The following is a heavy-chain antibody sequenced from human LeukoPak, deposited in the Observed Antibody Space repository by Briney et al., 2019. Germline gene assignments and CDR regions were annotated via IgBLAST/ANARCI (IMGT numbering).Heavy chain of an antibody. J-gene: IGHJ6*03. Sequence: GGSLRLSCAASGFTFDDYAMHWVRQAPGKGLEWVSGISWNSGVIGYADSVKGRFTISRDNAKNSLSLQMNSLRAEDTALYYCTKDSAVAAPTGPMDVWGKGTTVTISS. D-gene: IGHD6-19*01. CDR3: TKDSAVAAPTGPMDV. CDR1: GFTFDDYA. CDR2: ISWNSGVI. V-gene: IGHV3-9*01.